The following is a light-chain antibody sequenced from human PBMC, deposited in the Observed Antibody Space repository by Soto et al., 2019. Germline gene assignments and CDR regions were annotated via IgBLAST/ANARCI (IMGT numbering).Light chain of an antibody. CDR3: SSYTSSSTPVV. J-gene: IGLJ1*01. V-gene: IGLV2-14*01. Sequence: QSVLTQPASVSGSPGQSITISCTGTSSDVGGYNYVSWYQQHPGKAPKLMIYDVSNRPSGVSNRFSCSKSGNTASLTISGLQAEDEADYYCSSYTSSSTPVVFGTGTKLTVL. CDR2: DVS. CDR1: SSDVGGYNY.